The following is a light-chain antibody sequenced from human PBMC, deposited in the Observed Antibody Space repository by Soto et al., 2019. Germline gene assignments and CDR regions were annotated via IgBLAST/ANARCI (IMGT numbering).Light chain of an antibody. V-gene: IGKV3-20*01. CDR2: GAS. Sequence: DIVLTQSPGTLSLSPGERATLSCRASQSVSSSYLSWYQQKPGQAPRLLIYGASNRATGIPDRFSGSGSGTDFILTLSRLEPEDFAVYYCHQYNSARETFGQGTRLEIK. CDR3: HQYNSARET. CDR1: QSVSSSY. J-gene: IGKJ2*01.